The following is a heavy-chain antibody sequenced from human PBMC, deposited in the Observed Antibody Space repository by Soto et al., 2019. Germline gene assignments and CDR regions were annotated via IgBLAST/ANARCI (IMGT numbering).Heavy chain of an antibody. D-gene: IGHD5-12*01. Sequence: ASVKVSCKASGGTFSSYAISWVRQAPGQGLEWMGGIIPIFGTANYAQKFQGRVTITADKSTSTAYVELSSLRSEDTAVYYCARRLGMATTDDAFDIWGQGTMVTVSS. CDR2: IIPIFGTA. J-gene: IGHJ3*02. V-gene: IGHV1-69*06. CDR3: ARRLGMATTDDAFDI. CDR1: GGTFSSYA.